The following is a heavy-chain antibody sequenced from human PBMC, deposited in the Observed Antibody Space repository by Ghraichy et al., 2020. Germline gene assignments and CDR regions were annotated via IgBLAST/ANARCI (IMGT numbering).Heavy chain of an antibody. CDR1: GFTFSSYA. D-gene: IGHD5-18*01. CDR2: ISGSGGDT. CDR3: AKDQEVYGYGYFDY. Sequence: GGSLRLSCAASGFTFSSYAMSWVRQAPGKGLEWVSGISGSGGDTYYADSVKGRFTISRDNSKNTLYLQMNSLRAEDTAIYYCAKDQEVYGYGYFDYWGQGTLVTVSS. V-gene: IGHV3-23*01. J-gene: IGHJ4*02.